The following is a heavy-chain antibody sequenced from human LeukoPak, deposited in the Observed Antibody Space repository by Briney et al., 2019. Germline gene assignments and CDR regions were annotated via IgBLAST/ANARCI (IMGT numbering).Heavy chain of an antibody. CDR2: IYYSGST. J-gene: IGHJ5*02. CDR3: ARLIRGYSYPFDP. V-gene: IGHV4-39*01. Sequence: SETLSLTCTVSGGSISSSSYYWGWIRQPPRKGLEWIGSIYYSGSTYYNPSLKSRVTISVDTSKNQFSLKLSSVTAADTAVYYCARLIRGYSYPFDPWGQGTLVTVSS. CDR1: GGSISSSSYY. D-gene: IGHD5-18*01.